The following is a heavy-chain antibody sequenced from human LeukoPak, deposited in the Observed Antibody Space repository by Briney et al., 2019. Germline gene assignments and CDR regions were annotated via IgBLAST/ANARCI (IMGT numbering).Heavy chain of an antibody. CDR3: ASGAAAGTFSIGY. CDR2: INPSGGGT. Sequence: VASVKVSCKASGYTFTSYYMRWVRQAPGQGLEWMGIINPSGGGTSYSQKFQGRVTMTTDTSTSTLYMELSSLRSEDTAVYYCASGAAAGTFSIGYWGQGTLLTVSS. V-gene: IGHV1-46*01. D-gene: IGHD6-13*01. CDR1: GYTFTSYY. J-gene: IGHJ4*02.